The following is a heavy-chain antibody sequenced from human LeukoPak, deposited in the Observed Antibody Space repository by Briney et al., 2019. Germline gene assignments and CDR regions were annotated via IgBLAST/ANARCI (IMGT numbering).Heavy chain of an antibody. J-gene: IGHJ4*02. D-gene: IGHD4/OR15-4a*01. Sequence: GGSLRLSCAASGFTFSSYSMNWVRQAPGKGLEWVSSISSSSSYIYYADSVKGRFTISRDNAKNSLYLQMNSLRAEDTAVYYCARVRKASYYFDYWGQGTLVTVSS. V-gene: IGHV3-21*01. CDR1: GFTFSSYS. CDR2: ISSSSSYI. CDR3: ARVRKASYYFDY.